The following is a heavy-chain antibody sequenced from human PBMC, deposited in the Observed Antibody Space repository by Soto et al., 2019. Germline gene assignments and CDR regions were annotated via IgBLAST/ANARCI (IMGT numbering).Heavy chain of an antibody. Sequence: GGSLRLSCAASGFIVSNNYMSWVRQAPGKGLEWVSIIYSGGNTDYTDSVKGRFTISRDNSKNTLYLQMDSLGAEDTAVYYCAKEYNWNYGDWGQGTLVTVSS. D-gene: IGHD1-7*01. V-gene: IGHV3-66*01. CDR2: IYSGGNT. J-gene: IGHJ4*02. CDR1: GFIVSNNY. CDR3: AKEYNWNYGD.